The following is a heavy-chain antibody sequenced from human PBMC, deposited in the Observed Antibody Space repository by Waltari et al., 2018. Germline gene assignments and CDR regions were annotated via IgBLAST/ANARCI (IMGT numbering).Heavy chain of an antibody. CDR1: GIPFSRYW. V-gene: IGHV3-74*01. CDR3: ATCYYYDSSGNYYVSDY. Sequence: EVQLVESGGGLVQPGGSLRLSCAASGIPFSRYWMHWVRQAPGKGLVWVSRINSDGSSTSYADSVKGRFTISRDNAKNTLYLQMNSLRAEDTAVYYCATCYYYDSSGNYYVSDYWGQGTLVTVSS. CDR2: INSDGSST. D-gene: IGHD3-22*01. J-gene: IGHJ4*02.